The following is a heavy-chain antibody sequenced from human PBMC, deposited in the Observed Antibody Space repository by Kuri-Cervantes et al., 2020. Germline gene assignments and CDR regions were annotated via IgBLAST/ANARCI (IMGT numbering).Heavy chain of an antibody. V-gene: IGHV3-73*01. CDR3: STDWGIAAAPSTYY. D-gene: IGHD6-13*01. CDR2: IRSKANSYAT. Sequence: GESLKISCAASGFTFSGSAMHWVRQASGKGLEWVGRIRSKANSYATAYAASVKGRFTISRDDSKNTAYLQMNSLKTEDTAVYYCSTDWGIAAAPSTYYWGQGTLVTVSS. J-gene: IGHJ4*02. CDR1: GFTFSGSA.